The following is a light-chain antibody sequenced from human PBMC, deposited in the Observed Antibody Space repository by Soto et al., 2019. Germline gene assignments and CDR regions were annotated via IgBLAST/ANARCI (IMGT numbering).Light chain of an antibody. CDR1: SSDVGGYNF. Sequence: QSVLTQPPSASGSPGQSVTISCTGTSSDVGGYNFVSWYQQHPGKAPKLMIYEVSKRPSGVPDRFSGSKSDYTASLTVSGLQAEDEADYYCSSYADSNHYVFGAGTKVTVL. CDR2: EVS. J-gene: IGLJ1*01. V-gene: IGLV2-8*01. CDR3: SSYADSNHYV.